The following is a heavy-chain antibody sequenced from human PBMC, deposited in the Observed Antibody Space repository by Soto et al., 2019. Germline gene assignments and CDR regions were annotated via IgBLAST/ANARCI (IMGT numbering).Heavy chain of an antibody. V-gene: IGHV3-33*01. CDR3: ARREIQGPIDY. CDR1: GFTFSSYG. J-gene: IGHJ4*02. Sequence: PGGSLRLSCAASGFTFSSYGMHWVRQAPGKGLEWVAVIWYDGSNKYYADSVKGRFTISRDNSKNQFSLKLTSVTAVDTAVYYCARREIQGPIDYWGQGTLVTVSS. D-gene: IGHD1-26*01. CDR2: IWYDGSNK.